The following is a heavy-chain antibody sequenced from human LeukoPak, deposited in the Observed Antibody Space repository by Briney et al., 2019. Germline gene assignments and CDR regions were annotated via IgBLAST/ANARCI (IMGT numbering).Heavy chain of an antibody. CDR1: GFTLSNYW. D-gene: IGHD2-15*01. J-gene: IGHJ4*02. CDR2: ISNNGGYT. CDR3: AKQLGYCSDGSCYFPY. V-gene: IGHV3-23*01. Sequence: GGSLRLSCAASGFTLSNYWMSWVRQAPGKGLEWVSAISNNGGYTYYADSVQGRFTISRDNSKSTLCLQMNSLRAEDTAVYYCAKQLGYCSDGSCYFPYWGQGTLVTVSS.